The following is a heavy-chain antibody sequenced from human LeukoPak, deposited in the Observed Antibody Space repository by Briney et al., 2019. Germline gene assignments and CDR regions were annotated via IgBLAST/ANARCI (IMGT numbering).Heavy chain of an antibody. CDR3: AREKRFLDGWSDP. Sequence: GASVKVSCKASGYTFTGYYMHWVRQAPGQGLEWMGWINPNSGGTNYAQKFQGRVTMTRDTSISTAYMELSRLRSDDTAVYYCAREKRFLDGWSDPWGQGTLVTVSS. J-gene: IGHJ5*02. V-gene: IGHV1-2*02. CDR2: INPNSGGT. D-gene: IGHD3/OR15-3a*01. CDR1: GYTFTGYY.